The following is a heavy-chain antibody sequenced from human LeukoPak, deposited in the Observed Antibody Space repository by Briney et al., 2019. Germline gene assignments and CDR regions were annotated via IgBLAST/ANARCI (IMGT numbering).Heavy chain of an antibody. CDR2: ISGSSSFI. CDR1: GFTFSRYT. V-gene: IGHV3-21*01. CDR3: ARDPKPSDDSSNWYKLRKDNWFDP. D-gene: IGHD6-13*01. J-gene: IGHJ5*02. Sequence: GGSLRLSCVASGFTFSRYTKTWVRQAPGKGLEWVSSISGSSSFIDYADSVKGRFTISRDSAKNSLYLQMNSLRAEDTAVYYCARDPKPSDDSSNWYKLRKDNWFDPWGQGTLVTISS.